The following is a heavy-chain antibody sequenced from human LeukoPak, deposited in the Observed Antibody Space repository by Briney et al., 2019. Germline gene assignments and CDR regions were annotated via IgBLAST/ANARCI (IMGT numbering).Heavy chain of an antibody. D-gene: IGHD4-23*01. Sequence: PGGSLRLSCAASGFTFSNHWMSWVRQAPGRGLEWVANIKQDGSEKYYVDSVKGRFTISRDNAKNSLYLQMNSLRAEDTAMYYFARNYGGNSDYWGQGTLVTVSS. CDR2: IKQDGSEK. J-gene: IGHJ4*02. CDR3: ARNYGGNSDY. V-gene: IGHV3-7*04. CDR1: GFTFSNHW.